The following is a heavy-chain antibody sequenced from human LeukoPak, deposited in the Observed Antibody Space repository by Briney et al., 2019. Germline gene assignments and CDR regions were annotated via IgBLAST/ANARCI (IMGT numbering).Heavy chain of an antibody. Sequence: ASVKVSCKASDYTFSNYGISWVRQAPGQGLEWMGWNSGDSGNTNYAQKLQGRVTMTTDTSTSTAYMELRSLRSDDTAVYYCARDGGAMGQTDYWGQGTLVTVSS. V-gene: IGHV1-18*01. D-gene: IGHD5-18*01. CDR1: DYTFSNYG. CDR2: NSGDSGNT. J-gene: IGHJ4*02. CDR3: ARDGGAMGQTDY.